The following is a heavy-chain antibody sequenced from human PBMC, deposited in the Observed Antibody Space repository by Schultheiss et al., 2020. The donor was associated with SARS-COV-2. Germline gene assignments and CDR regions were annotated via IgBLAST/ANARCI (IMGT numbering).Heavy chain of an antibody. V-gene: IGHV1-18*01. CDR2: INPSGGST. Sequence: ASVKVSCKASGYTFTSYGISWVRQAPGQGLEWMGIINPSGGSTSYAQKFQGRVTMTTDTSTSTAYMELRSLRSDDTAVYYCARDIVVPAAIPGEVYYYYMDVWGKGTTVTVSS. CDR1: GYTFTSYG. D-gene: IGHD2-2*02. CDR3: ARDIVVPAAIPGEVYYYYMDV. J-gene: IGHJ6*03.